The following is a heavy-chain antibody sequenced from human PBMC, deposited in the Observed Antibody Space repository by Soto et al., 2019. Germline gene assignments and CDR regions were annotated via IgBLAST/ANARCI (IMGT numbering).Heavy chain of an antibody. J-gene: IGHJ4*02. D-gene: IGHD3-22*01. CDR3: ARRDRSGYYYQSALGPPYYFDL. CDR2: ISGSGVST. V-gene: IGHV3-23*01. Sequence: PGGSLRLSCAASGFTFSSYAMSWVRQAPGTGLERISPISGSGVSTYYSDPVKGRFTISRENSKKTPPLQMNSLRAEDTPVLYWARRDRSGYYYQSALGPPYYFDLWRQGSQVTVSS. CDR1: GFTFSSYA.